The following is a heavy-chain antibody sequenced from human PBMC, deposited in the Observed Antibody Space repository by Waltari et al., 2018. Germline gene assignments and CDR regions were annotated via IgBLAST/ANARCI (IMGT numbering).Heavy chain of an antibody. V-gene: IGHV4-4*07. CDR2: IFTSGIT. CDR1: GGSIRSYY. J-gene: IGHJ4*02. CDR3: ARESGDYSPFDN. D-gene: IGHD4-17*01. Sequence: QVQLQESGPGLVKPLETLSLTCSVSGGSIRSYYWSWIRQPAGKGLEWIGHIFTSGITDDNPSLKSRVTMSVDTSKNQFSLKLTSVTAADTAVYYCARESGDYSPFDNWGQGTLVTVSS.